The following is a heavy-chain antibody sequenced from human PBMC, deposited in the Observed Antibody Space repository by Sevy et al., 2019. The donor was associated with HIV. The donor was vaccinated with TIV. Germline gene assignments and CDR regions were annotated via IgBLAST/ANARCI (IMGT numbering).Heavy chain of an antibody. D-gene: IGHD3-9*01. J-gene: IGHJ6*02. CDR3: ATGAHRYFDWPGNINDGMDV. CDR1: GFTFDDYA. V-gene: IGHV3-43D*03. Sequence: GGSLRLSCAASGFTFDDYAMHWVRQAPGKGLEWVSLISWDGGSTYYADSVKGRFTISRDNSKNSLYLQMNSLRAEDTAMYYCATGAHRYFDWPGNINDGMDVWGQGTTVTVSS. CDR2: ISWDGGST.